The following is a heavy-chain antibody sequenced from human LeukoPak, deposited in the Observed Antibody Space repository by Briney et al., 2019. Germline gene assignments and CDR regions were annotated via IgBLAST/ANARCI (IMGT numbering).Heavy chain of an antibody. CDR2: INYSGTT. Sequence: SETLSLTCNGSSGSITDSNYYWGWIRQPPGKGLEWIGRINYSGTTYYSPSLKSRVTISVDTSRNHFSLKVTSVTAADTAVYYCASLTHSYYADPAGYYPFYYMDDWGKGTTVTVSS. CDR1: SGSITDSNYY. J-gene: IGHJ6*03. CDR3: ASLTHSYYADPAGYYPFYYMDD. V-gene: IGHV4-39*02. D-gene: IGHD3-22*01.